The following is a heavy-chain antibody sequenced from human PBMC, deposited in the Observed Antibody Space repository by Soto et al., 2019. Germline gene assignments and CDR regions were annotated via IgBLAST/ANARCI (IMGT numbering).Heavy chain of an antibody. Sequence: PSETLSLTCTVSGGSISSYYLGWIRQPPGKGLEWIGYIYYSGSTNYNPSLKSRVTISVDTSKNQFSLKLSSVTAADTAVYDCAREAVAGYDDAFDIWGQGTMVTVSS. CDR1: GGSISSYY. J-gene: IGHJ3*02. CDR2: IYYSGST. D-gene: IGHD6-19*01. CDR3: AREAVAGYDDAFDI. V-gene: IGHV4-59*12.